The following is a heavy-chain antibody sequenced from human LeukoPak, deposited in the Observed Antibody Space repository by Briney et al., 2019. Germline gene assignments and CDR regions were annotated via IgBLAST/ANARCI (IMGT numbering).Heavy chain of an antibody. CDR3: AKPIVVVTAPPDY. V-gene: IGHV3-23*01. D-gene: IGHD2-21*02. CDR2: ISGSGGST. J-gene: IGHJ4*02. Sequence: GGSLRLSCAASGFTFSSYAMSRVRQAPGKGLEWVSAISGSGGSTYYADSVKGRFTISRDNSKNTLYLQMNSLRAEDTAVYYCAKPIVVVTAPPDYWGQGTLVTVSS. CDR1: GFTFSSYA.